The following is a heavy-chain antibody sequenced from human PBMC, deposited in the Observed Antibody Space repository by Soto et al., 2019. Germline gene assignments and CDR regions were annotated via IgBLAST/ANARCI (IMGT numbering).Heavy chain of an antibody. CDR3: ARLGYCSGGSCSRGWFDP. CDR1: GGPISSSCFY. CDR2: IYYSGST. D-gene: IGHD2-15*01. V-gene: IGHV4-39*01. J-gene: IGHJ5*02. Sequence: SETLPLTRPVPGGPISSSCFYRGLIRPPPGKGLEWIGSIYYSGSTYYNPSLKSRVTISVDTSKNLFSLKLSSVTAADTSVYYCARLGYCSGGSCSRGWFDPWGEGTLVT.